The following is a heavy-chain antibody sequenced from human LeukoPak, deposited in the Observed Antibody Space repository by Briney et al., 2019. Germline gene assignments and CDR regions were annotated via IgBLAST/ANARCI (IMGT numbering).Heavy chain of an antibody. CDR3: ARLIPGIAAAGGYYYGMDV. Sequence: PGRSLRLSCAATGFTFAAYILHWVRQAPGKGLEWVSYISSSGSTIYYADSVNGRFTISRDKATNSLYLQMSRLRAEDTAVYYCARLIPGIAAAGGYYYGMDVWGKGATVTVSS. CDR1: GFTFAAYI. J-gene: IGHJ6*04. V-gene: IGHV3-48*01. D-gene: IGHD6-13*01. CDR2: ISSSGSTI.